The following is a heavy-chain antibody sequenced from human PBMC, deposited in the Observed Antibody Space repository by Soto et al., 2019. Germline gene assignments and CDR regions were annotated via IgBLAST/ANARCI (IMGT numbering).Heavy chain of an antibody. CDR1: GFTFDSYS. Sequence: EVQLVESGGGLIRPGGSLRLSCAASGFTFDSYSMNWVRQAPGKGLEWVAYISNTSRTRYYADSVKGRITISRDNAKNSLYLQLNSLREEDTALCYWARDSSAAARRGGMDVWGQGITVTVSS. CDR2: ISNTSRTR. CDR3: ARDSSAAARRGGMDV. V-gene: IGHV3-48*02. J-gene: IGHJ6*02. D-gene: IGHD3-22*01.